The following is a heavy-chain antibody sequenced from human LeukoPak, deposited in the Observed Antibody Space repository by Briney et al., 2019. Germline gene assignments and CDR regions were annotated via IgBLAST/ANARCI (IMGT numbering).Heavy chain of an antibody. Sequence: GGSLRLSCAASGFTFSSYGMHWVRQAPGKGLEWVAVISYDGSNKYYADSVKGRFTISRDNSKNTLYLQMNSLRAEDTAVYYCARGSVVRHAFDIWGQGTMVTVSS. J-gene: IGHJ3*02. CDR1: GFTFSSYG. D-gene: IGHD3-22*01. CDR2: ISYDGSNK. CDR3: ARGSVVRHAFDI. V-gene: IGHV3-30*03.